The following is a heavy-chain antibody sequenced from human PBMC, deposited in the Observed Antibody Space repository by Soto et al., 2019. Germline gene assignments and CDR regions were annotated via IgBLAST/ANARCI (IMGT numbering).Heavy chain of an antibody. CDR2: INAGNGNT. J-gene: IGHJ5*02. D-gene: IGHD3-9*01. CDR3: ARGGRTYYDILTGYYMGPPRSP. Sequence: GGSMEVSRKASGYTFTSYCMHLVRQAPGQRLEWMGWINAGNGNTKYSQKFQGRVTITRDTSASTAYMELSSLRSEDTAVYYCARGGRTYYDILTGYYMGPPRSPWGQGTLVTVSS. CDR1: GYTFTSYC. V-gene: IGHV1-3*01.